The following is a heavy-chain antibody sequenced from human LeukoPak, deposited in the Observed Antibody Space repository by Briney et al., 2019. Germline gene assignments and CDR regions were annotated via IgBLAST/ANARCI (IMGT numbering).Heavy chain of an antibody. V-gene: IGHV3-73*01. CDR1: GVTFSDST. Sequence: GGSLKLSCAASGVTFSDSTMHCVRQASGKGLEWVGRIRSKANSYATAYAASVKGRFTISRDDSKNTAYLQMVSLKTEDTAVYYCTSIPPGATYYYYMDVWGKGTTVTVSS. CDR3: TSIPPGATYYYYMDV. CDR2: IRSKANSYAT. J-gene: IGHJ6*03. D-gene: IGHD1-14*01.